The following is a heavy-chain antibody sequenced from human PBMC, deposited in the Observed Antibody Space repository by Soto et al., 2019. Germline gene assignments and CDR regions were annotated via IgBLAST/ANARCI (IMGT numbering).Heavy chain of an antibody. J-gene: IGHJ4*02. CDR3: AREVAVTGDDY. CDR2: MNPNSGNT. D-gene: IGHD6-19*01. CDR1: GYTFTSYD. V-gene: IGHV1-8*01. Sequence: QVQLVQSGAEVKKPGASVKVSCKASGYTFTSYDINWVRQAAGQGLEWMGWMNPNSGNTGYAKKFQGRVTXNXXTSISTAYMELSSLRSEDTAVYYCAREVAVTGDDYWGQGTLVTVSS.